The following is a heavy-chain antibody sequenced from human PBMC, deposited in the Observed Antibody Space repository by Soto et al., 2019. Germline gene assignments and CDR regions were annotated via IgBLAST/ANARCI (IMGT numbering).Heavy chain of an antibody. CDR2: ISYDGNTK. V-gene: IGHV3-30*04. Sequence: PGGSLRLSCAASGFTFSNYPMNWVRQAPGKGLEWVAVISYDGNTKHYADSVKGRCTISRDNPRNTLYLQMNSLRVEDTAVYYCAREVSLGVAPPGSFASWGQGAQVTVSS. CDR3: AREVSLGVAPPGSFAS. J-gene: IGHJ4*02. CDR1: GFTFSNYP. D-gene: IGHD2-15*01.